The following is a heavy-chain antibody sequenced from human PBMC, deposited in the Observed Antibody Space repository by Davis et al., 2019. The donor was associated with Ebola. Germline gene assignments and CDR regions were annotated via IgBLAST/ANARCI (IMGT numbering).Heavy chain of an antibody. CDR3: ARDRERPYYYDSSGYYYPFDF. CDR2: LGTSADT. J-gene: IGHJ4*02. D-gene: IGHD3-22*01. CDR1: GFIFRSYV. Sequence: GESLKISCSASGFIFRSYVMSWVRQAPGKGLEWVSTLGTSADTYYADSVKGRFTISRDNAKNSLHLQMNSLRAEDTAVYYCARDRERPYYYDSSGYYYPFDFWGQGTLVTVSS. V-gene: IGHV3-21*01.